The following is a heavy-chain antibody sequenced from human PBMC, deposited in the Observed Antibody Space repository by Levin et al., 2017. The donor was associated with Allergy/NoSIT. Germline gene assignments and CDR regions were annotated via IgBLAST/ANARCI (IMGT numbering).Heavy chain of an antibody. J-gene: IGHJ4*02. CDR2: ISYDGSNK. D-gene: IGHD6-13*01. CDR3: AKGIAAAGTVGVTN. Sequence: LSLTCAASGFTFSSYGMHWVRQAPGKGLEWVAVISYDGSNKYYADSVKGRFTISRDNSKNTLYLQMNSLRAEDTAVYYCAKGIAAAGTVGVTNWGQGTLVTVSS. V-gene: IGHV3-30*18. CDR1: GFTFSSYG.